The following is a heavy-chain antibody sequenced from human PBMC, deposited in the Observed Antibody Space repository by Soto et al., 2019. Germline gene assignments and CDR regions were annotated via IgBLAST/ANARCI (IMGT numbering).Heavy chain of an antibody. CDR1: CSSFTGSS. J-gene: IGHJ6*02. CDR3: AREKTPMSPHYFYYGMDV. D-gene: IGHD3-9*01. CDR2: VYSGGGT. Sequence: SDTLSLTCTVSCSSFTGSSWSWIGRSPGKGLEWIGYVYSGGGTNYSPSFMGRVTISVDTTDNQFSLKLNSVTAADTAVYYCAREKTPMSPHYFYYGMDVWGQGTTVT. V-gene: IGHV4-59*01.